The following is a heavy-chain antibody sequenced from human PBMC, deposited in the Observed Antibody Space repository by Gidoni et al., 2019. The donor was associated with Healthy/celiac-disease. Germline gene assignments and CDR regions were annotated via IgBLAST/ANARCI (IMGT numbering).Heavy chain of an antibody. J-gene: IGHJ6*02. CDR2: IRSKANSYAT. CDR1: GFTFRGSA. Sequence: EVQLVESGGGLVQPGGSLKLSCAASGFTFRGSAMHWVRQASGKGLEWVGRIRSKANSYATAYAASVKGRFTISRDDSKNTAYLQMNSLKTEDTAVYYCTRLWAEQGRYGMDVWGQGTTVTVSS. V-gene: IGHV3-73*02. CDR3: TRLWAEQGRYGMDV. D-gene: IGHD1-26*01.